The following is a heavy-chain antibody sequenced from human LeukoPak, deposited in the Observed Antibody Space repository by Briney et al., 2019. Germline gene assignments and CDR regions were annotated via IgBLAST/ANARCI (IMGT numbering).Heavy chain of an antibody. Sequence: SETLSLTCTISGGSISSYYWNWTRQPPGKGLEWIGEINHSGSTDYNPSLKSRVSISVDTSKNQFSLKLNSVTAADTAVYYCAREGRDGSRYYFDYWSQGTLVTVSS. CDR3: AREGRDGSRYYFDY. CDR2: INHSGST. CDR1: GGSISSYY. J-gene: IGHJ4*02. D-gene: IGHD5-24*01. V-gene: IGHV4-34*01.